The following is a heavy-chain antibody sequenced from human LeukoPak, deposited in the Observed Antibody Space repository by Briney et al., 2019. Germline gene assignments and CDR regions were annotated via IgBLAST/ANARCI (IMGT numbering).Heavy chain of an antibody. J-gene: IGHJ6*03. D-gene: IGHD1-1*01. CDR2: ISGSGGST. V-gene: IGHV3-23*01. Sequence: ETLSLTCTVSGGSISSSSYYWGWIRQPPGKGLEWVSAISGSGGSTYYADSVKGRFTISRDNSKNTLYLQMNSLRAEDTAVYYCAKVSLERRWYYYYYMDVWGKGTTVTISS. CDR3: AKVSLERRWYYYYYMDV. CDR1: GGSISSSSYY.